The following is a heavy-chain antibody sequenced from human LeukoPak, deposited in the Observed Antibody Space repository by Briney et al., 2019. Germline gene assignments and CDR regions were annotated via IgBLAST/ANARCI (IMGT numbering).Heavy chain of an antibody. V-gene: IGHV1-69*05. CDR3: TAGDSSSLLGAY. Sequence: SWKFSCKASEATFSTYAITWGRQAPGQGLDWLGGIIPIFGTANYAQKFQGRVTITTDESTSTAYMELSSLRSEDTAVYYCTAGDSSSLLGAYWGQGTLVTVSS. CDR2: IIPIFGTA. D-gene: IGHD3-22*01. CDR1: EATFSTYA. J-gene: IGHJ4*02.